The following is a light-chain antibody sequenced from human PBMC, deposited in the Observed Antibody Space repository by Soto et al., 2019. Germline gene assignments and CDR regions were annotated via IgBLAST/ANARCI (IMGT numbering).Light chain of an antibody. Sequence: EIVLTQSPGTLSLSPGERATLSCRASQSVSSSYLACYQQKPGQAPRLLINGASSRATGIPDSFSGSRSGTDFTLTISRMEPADFAVYYCQQYGSSLLLTFGGGTKVEIK. CDR2: GAS. V-gene: IGKV3-20*01. CDR3: QQYGSSLLLT. J-gene: IGKJ4*01. CDR1: QSVSSSY.